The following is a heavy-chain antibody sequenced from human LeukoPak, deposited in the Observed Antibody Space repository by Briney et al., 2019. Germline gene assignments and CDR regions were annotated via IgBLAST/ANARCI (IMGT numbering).Heavy chain of an antibody. D-gene: IGHD3-10*01. CDR3: ARKVLWGSYYNY. CDR2: INHSGST. V-gene: IGHV4-34*01. CDR1: GGSFSTYQ. Sequence: SETLSLTCAVYGGSFSTYQWSWIRQPPGKGLEWIGEINHSGSTNYNPSLRSRGTISVDTSKYQFSLKLSSVTAADTAVYYCARKVLWGSYYNYWGQGTLVTVSS. J-gene: IGHJ4*02.